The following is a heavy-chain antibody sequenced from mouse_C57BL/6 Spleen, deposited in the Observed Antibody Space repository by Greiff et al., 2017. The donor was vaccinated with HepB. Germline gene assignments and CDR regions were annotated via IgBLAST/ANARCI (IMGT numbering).Heavy chain of an antibody. J-gene: IGHJ3*01. CDR1: GFTFSDYG. CDR3: AREAFAY. Sequence: EVKVEESGGGLVKPGGSLKLSCAASGFTFSDYGMHWVRQAPEKGLEWVAYISSGSSTIYYADTVKGRFTISRDTAKNTLFLQMTSLRSEDTAMYYCAREAFAYWGQGTLVTVSA. CDR2: ISSGSSTI. V-gene: IGHV5-17*01.